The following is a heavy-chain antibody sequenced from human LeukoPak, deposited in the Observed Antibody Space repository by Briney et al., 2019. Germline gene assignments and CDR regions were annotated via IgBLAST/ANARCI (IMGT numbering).Heavy chain of an antibody. J-gene: IGHJ4*02. Sequence: GESLNISCKGSGYSFTSYWIGWVRQMPGKGLEWMGIIYPGDSDTRYSPSFQGQVTISADKSISTAYLQWSSLKASDTAMYYCARLSSRILTGYYLGGYFDYWGQGTLVTVSS. CDR3: ARLSSRILTGYYLGGYFDY. CDR1: GYSFTSYW. V-gene: IGHV5-51*01. CDR2: IYPGDSDT. D-gene: IGHD3-9*01.